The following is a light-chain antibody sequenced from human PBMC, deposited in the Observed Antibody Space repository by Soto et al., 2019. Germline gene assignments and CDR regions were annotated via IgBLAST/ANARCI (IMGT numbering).Light chain of an antibody. CDR2: DVT. J-gene: IGLJ2*01. CDR1: SNDIGAYDY. V-gene: IGLV2-14*03. Sequence: QSALTQPASVSGSPGQSITISCPGTSNDIGAYDYVSWYQQHPGKAPKLLIFDVTYRPSGVSDRFSGAKSGRTASLTISGLQSEDEADYYCSSYTSVIAVVFGGGTKLTVL. CDR3: SSYTSVIAVV.